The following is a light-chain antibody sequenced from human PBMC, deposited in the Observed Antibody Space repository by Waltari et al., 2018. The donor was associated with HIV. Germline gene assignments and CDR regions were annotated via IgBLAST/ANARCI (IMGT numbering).Light chain of an antibody. Sequence: QTVVTQEPSFSVSPGGTVTLTCGLSSGPVSTTNYASWYQQIPGQAPLTLIDSTNPRSSGVPDRFSGSILVNKAALTITGAQADDESDYYCVLNLGRGIVVFGGGTKLTAL. V-gene: IGLV8-61*01. J-gene: IGLJ2*01. CDR3: VLNLGRGIVV. CDR1: SGPVSTTNY. CDR2: STN.